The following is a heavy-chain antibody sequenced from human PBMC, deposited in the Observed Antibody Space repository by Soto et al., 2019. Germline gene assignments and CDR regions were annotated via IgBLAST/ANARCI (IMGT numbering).Heavy chain of an antibody. D-gene: IGHD3-10*01. V-gene: IGHV3-30*18. CDR3: AKGYERYGSRGDWFDP. J-gene: IGHJ5*02. CDR1: GFSISNYW. Sequence: GGSLRLSCAASGFSISNYWMSWVRQATRKGLEWVAVISTDGSVKYYADSVKGRFTISRDNSKNTLYLQMNSLRAEDTAVYYCAKGYERYGSRGDWFDPWGQGTLVTVSS. CDR2: ISTDGSVK.